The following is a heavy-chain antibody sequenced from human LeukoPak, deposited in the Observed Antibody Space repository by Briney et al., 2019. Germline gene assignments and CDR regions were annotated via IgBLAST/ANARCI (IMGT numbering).Heavy chain of an antibody. CDR3: AREMRHPYYYMDV. V-gene: IGHV4-39*02. CDR1: GGSISSTSYA. Sequence: SGTLSLTGTVSGGSISSTSYAWGWIRQPPGKGPAWVGIVYYTGTTYYNPSLKSRVTISVDTSKHQFSLKLSSVTAADTAVYYCAREMRHPYYYMDVWGKGTTVTVSS. CDR2: VYYTGTT. J-gene: IGHJ6*03.